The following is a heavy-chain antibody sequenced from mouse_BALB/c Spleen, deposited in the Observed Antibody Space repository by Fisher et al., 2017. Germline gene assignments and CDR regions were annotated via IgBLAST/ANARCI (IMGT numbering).Heavy chain of an antibody. Sequence: KFKGKATLTADKSSSTAYMQLKSLTSEDSAVYYCARYYYYAMDYWGQGTSVTVSS. V-gene: IGHV1-42*01. CDR3: ARYYYYAMDY. J-gene: IGHJ4*01.